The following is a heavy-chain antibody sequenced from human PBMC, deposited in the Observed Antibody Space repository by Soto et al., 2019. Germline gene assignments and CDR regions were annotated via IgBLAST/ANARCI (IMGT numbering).Heavy chain of an antibody. CDR2: IDPSDSYT. CDR1: GYSFTSYW. V-gene: IGHV5-10-1*03. CDR3: ARLKWYSSSWYPVRDYYYYGMDV. J-gene: IGHJ6*02. D-gene: IGHD6-13*01. Sequence: EVQLVQSGAEVKKPGESLRISCKGSGYSFTSYWISWVRQMPGKGLEWMGRIDPSDSYTNYSPSFQGHVTISADKSISTAYLQWSSLKASDTAMYYCARLKWYSSSWYPVRDYYYYGMDVWGQGTTVTVSS.